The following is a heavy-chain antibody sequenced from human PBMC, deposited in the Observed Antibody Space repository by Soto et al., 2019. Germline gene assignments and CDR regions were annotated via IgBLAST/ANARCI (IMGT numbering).Heavy chain of an antibody. J-gene: IGHJ6*03. CDR3: ARMVRGVIIYYYMDV. Sequence: ASVKVSCKASGYTFTSYGISWVRQAPGQGLEWMGWISAYNGNTNYAQKLQGRVTMTTDTSTSTAYMELRSLRSDDTAVYYCARMVRGVIIYYYMDVWGKGTTVTVSS. V-gene: IGHV1-18*01. D-gene: IGHD3-10*01. CDR2: ISAYNGNT. CDR1: GYTFTSYG.